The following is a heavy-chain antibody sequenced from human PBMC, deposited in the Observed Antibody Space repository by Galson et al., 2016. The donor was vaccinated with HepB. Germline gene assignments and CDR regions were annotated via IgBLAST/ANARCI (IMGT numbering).Heavy chain of an antibody. CDR2: IYHSGST. Sequence: SETLSLTCTVSGFSISSGYYWGWIRQPPGKGLEWIGSIYHSGSTYYNPSLKSRVSISVDTSKNQFSLKLSSVTAADTAVYSCVRDGYYDVLTGSYNSPFDYWGQGTLVTVSS. D-gene: IGHD3-9*01. CDR1: GFSISSGYY. V-gene: IGHV4-38-2*02. CDR3: VRDGYYDVLTGSYNSPFDY. J-gene: IGHJ4*02.